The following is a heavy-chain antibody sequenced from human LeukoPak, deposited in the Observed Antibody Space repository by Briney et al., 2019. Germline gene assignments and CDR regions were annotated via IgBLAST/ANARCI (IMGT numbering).Heavy chain of an antibody. V-gene: IGHV3-30*02. CDR2: IRYDGSNK. CDR1: GFTFSSYG. CDR3: PKDTPRGHNYGYFDY. D-gene: IGHD5-18*01. Sequence: GGSLRLACAASGFTFSSYGMDWGRQAPGKGRGWVAVIRYDGSNKYYADSVKGRFTIPRDNSKTRLYLQMNTLRAEDTAVYYCPKDTPRGHNYGYFDYWGQETLLTVSS. J-gene: IGHJ4*02.